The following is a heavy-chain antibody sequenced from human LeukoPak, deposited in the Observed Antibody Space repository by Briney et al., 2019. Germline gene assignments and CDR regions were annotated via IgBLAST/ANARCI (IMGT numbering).Heavy chain of an antibody. J-gene: IGHJ6*02. CDR2: ISANGGST. CDR1: GFTFGSSV. Sequence: GGSLRLSCAASGFTFGSSVMNWVRQAPGKGLEWVSGISANGGSTYYADSVKGRFTISRDTSKNTLYLQMNSLRAEDTAVYYCARARPWDSSRSYYFGMDVWGHGTTVTVSS. CDR3: ARARPWDSSRSYYFGMDV. V-gene: IGHV3-23*01. D-gene: IGHD3-22*01.